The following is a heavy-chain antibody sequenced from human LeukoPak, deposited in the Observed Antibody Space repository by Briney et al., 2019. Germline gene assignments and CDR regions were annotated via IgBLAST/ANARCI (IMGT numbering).Heavy chain of an antibody. CDR2: MNPNSGNT. CDR3: ARVVGLNEWEPQH. D-gene: IGHD1-26*01. CDR1: GYTFTSYD. Sequence: GASVKVSCKASGYTFTSYDINWVRQATGQGLEWMGWMNPNSGNTGYAQKSQGRVTMTTDTSTSTAHMELSGLRSDDTAVYYCARVVGLNEWEPQHWGQGTLVTVSS. J-gene: IGHJ4*02. V-gene: IGHV1-8*01.